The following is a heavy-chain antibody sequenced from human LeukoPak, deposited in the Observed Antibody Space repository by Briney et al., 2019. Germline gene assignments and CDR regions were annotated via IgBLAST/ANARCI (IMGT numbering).Heavy chain of an antibody. CDR2: ISYDGSNK. V-gene: IGHV3-30*04. CDR1: GFTFSSYA. J-gene: IGHJ4*02. Sequence: GGSLRLSCAASGFTFSSYAMHWVRQAPGKGLEWVAVISYDGSNKYYADSVKGRFTISRDNSKNTLYLQMNSLRAEDTAVYYCARVRGYSGSYFDYWGQATLVTVSS. D-gene: IGHD5-18*01. CDR3: ARVRGYSGSYFDY.